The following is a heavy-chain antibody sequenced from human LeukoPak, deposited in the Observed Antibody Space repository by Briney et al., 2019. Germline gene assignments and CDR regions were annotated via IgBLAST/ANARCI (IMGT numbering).Heavy chain of an antibody. CDR1: GGSFSGYY. J-gene: IGHJ4*02. Sequence: SETLSPTCAVYGGSFSGYYWSWIRQPPGKGLEWIGEINHSGSTNYNPSLKSRVTISVDTSKNQFSLKLSSVTAADTAVYYCARGLYYYDSSGFDYWGQGTLVTVSS. CDR3: ARGLYYYDSSGFDY. V-gene: IGHV4-34*01. D-gene: IGHD3-22*01. CDR2: INHSGST.